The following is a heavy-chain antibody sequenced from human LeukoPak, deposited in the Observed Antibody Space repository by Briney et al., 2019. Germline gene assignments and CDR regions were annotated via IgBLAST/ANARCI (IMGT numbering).Heavy chain of an antibody. V-gene: IGHV3-21*01. CDR1: GFTFSSYS. J-gene: IGHJ4*02. CDR2: ISSSSSYI. CDR3: ARLSSTVVTFRYFDY. D-gene: IGHD4-23*01. Sequence: GGSLRLSCAASGFTFSSYSMNWVRQAPGKGLEWVSSISSSSSYIYYADSVKGRFTISRDNAKNLLYLQMNSLRAEDTAVYYCARLSSTVVTFRYFDYWGQGTLVTVSS.